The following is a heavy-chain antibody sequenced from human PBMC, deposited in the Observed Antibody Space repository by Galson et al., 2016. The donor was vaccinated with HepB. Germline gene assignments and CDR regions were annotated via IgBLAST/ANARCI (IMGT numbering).Heavy chain of an antibody. Sequence: SLRLSCAASGFIVSNNYMNWVRQAPGKGLEWVSVIYSSGSKYYADSVKGRFAISRDNSKNTLYLQMNSLRPEDTAVYYCAKDDYGDWSYYFDYWGQGTLVTVS. D-gene: IGHD4-17*01. J-gene: IGHJ4*02. CDR3: AKDDYGDWSYYFDY. CDR1: GFIVSNNY. V-gene: IGHV3-66*03. CDR2: IYSSGSK.